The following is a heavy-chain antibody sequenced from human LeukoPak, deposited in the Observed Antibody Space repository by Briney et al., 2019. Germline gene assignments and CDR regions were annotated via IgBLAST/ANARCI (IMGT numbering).Heavy chain of an antibody. CDR3: ARRIVVPAAMGDYYYYGMDV. D-gene: IGHD2-2*01. J-gene: IGHJ6*02. V-gene: IGHV3-11*01. Sequence: GGSLRLSCAASGFTFSDYYMSWIRQAPGKGLEWVSYISSSGSTIYYADSVKGRFTISRDNAKNSLYLQMNSLRAEDTAVYYCARRIVVPAAMGDYYYYGMDVWGQGTTVTVSS. CDR2: ISSSGSTI. CDR1: GFTFSDYY.